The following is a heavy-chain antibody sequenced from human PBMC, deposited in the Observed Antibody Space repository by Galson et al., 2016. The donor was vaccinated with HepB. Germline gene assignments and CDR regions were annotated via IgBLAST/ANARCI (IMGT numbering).Heavy chain of an antibody. Sequence: SLRLSCAASGFTVSSYDMSWVRQAPGKGLEWVSVIYSGGSTYYADSVKGRFTISRDNSKNTLYLQMNSLRAEDTAVYYCAREGVAAAGGRGYNWFDPWGQGTLSPSPQ. CDR2: IYSGGST. V-gene: IGHV3-66*01. D-gene: IGHD6-13*01. CDR3: AREGVAAAGGRGYNWFDP. CDR1: GFTVSSYD. J-gene: IGHJ5*02.